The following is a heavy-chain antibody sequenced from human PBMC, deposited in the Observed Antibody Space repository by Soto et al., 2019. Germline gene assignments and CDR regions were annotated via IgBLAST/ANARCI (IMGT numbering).Heavy chain of an antibody. J-gene: IGHJ4*02. CDR1: GDSVSSNSAA. Sequence: SQTLSLTCAISGDSVSSNSAAWNWIRQSPSRGLEWLGRTYYRSKWYNDYAVSVKSRITINPDTSKNQFSLQLNSVTPEDTAVYYCARDYYYDSSGYPNYFDYWGQGTLVTVS. V-gene: IGHV6-1*01. CDR3: ARDYYYDSSGYPNYFDY. CDR2: TYYRSKWYN. D-gene: IGHD3-22*01.